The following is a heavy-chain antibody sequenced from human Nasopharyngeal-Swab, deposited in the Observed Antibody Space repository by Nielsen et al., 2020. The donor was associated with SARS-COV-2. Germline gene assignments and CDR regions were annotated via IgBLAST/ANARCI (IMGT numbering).Heavy chain of an antibody. V-gene: IGHV4-59*08. D-gene: IGHD2-15*01. CDR3: ARMDAATDF. Sequence: SETLSLTCTVSGGSINDYYWNRIRQPPGKGLEWVGYVYYTGGTSYNPSLKSRVTISLDTSKKQFSLRLTSVTPADTAIYYCARMDAATDFWGQGTLVTVSS. CDR2: VYYTGGT. CDR1: GGSINDYY. J-gene: IGHJ4*02.